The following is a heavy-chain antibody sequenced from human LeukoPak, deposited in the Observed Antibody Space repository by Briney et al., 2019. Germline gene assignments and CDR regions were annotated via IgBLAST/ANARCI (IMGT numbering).Heavy chain of an antibody. D-gene: IGHD3-10*01. V-gene: IGHV1-8*02. Sequence: GASVKVSCKASGYTFTSYGISWVRQAPGQGLEWMGWINPNSGGTNYAQKFQGRVTMTRNTSISTAYMELSSLRSEDTAVYYCARGRVLLWFGEPSYYMDVWGKGTTVTVSS. CDR1: GYTFTSYG. J-gene: IGHJ6*03. CDR2: INPNSGGT. CDR3: ARGRVLLWFGEPSYYMDV.